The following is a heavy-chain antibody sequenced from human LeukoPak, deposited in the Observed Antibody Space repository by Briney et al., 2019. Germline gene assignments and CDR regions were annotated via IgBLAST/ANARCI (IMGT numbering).Heavy chain of an antibody. CDR1: GGSISSGGYY. CDR2: IYHSGST. CDR3: ARGFSRDLYPGYYYGMDV. J-gene: IGHJ6*02. D-gene: IGHD5-24*01. V-gene: IGHV4-30-2*01. Sequence: PSETLSLTCTVSGGSISSGGYYWSWIRQPPGKGLEWIGYIYHSGSTYYNPSLKSRVTISVDRSKNQFSLKLSSVTAADTAVYYCARGFSRDLYPGYYYGMDVWGQGTTVTVSS.